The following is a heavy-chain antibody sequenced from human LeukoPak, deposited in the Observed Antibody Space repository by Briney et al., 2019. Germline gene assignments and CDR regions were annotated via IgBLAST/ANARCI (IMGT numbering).Heavy chain of an antibody. D-gene: IGHD3-3*01. CDR2: INPNSGGT. CDR1: GFTVTGYY. Sequence: GASVKGSCKASGFTVTGYYMHWVRQAPGQGLEWMGWINPNSGGTSYAQKFQGRVTMTRGTSINTVYMELSSLRSDDTAVYYCARVLGTIHWFDPWGQGTLVTVSS. V-gene: IGHV1-2*02. J-gene: IGHJ5*02. CDR3: ARVLGTIHWFDP.